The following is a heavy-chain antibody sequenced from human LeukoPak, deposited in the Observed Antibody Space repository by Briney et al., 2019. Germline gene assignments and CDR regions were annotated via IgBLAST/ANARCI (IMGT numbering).Heavy chain of an antibody. V-gene: IGHV3-7*01. J-gene: IGHJ4*02. Sequence: GGSLRLSCAPSGFTFSSYWMSWVRRAPGKGLEWVANIKQDGSQIFYVDSVKGRFTISRDTAKNSLSLQMNSLRAEDTAVYYCAREYCSGTSCYGYFDYWGQGTLVTVSS. D-gene: IGHD2-2*01. CDR1: GFTFSSYW. CDR2: IKQDGSQI. CDR3: AREYCSGTSCYGYFDY.